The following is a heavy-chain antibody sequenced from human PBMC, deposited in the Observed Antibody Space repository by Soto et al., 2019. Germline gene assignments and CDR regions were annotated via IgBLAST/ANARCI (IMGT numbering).Heavy chain of an antibody. Sequence: GGSLRLSCAASGFTVSSNYMSWVRQAPGKGLEWVSVIYSGGSTYYADSVKGRFTISRDNSKNTLYLQMNSLRAEDTAVYYCARAKLPPYYYFGMDVWGQGTTVTVSS. CDR2: IYSGGST. CDR3: ARAKLPPYYYFGMDV. V-gene: IGHV3-53*01. CDR1: GFTVSSNY. J-gene: IGHJ6*02.